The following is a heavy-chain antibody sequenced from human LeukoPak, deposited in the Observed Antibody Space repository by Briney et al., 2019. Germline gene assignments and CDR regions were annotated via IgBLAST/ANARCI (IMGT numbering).Heavy chain of an antibody. CDR1: GGSISTSSYY. CDR3: ARDPGSSSGY. V-gene: IGHV4-39*07. D-gene: IGHD6-6*01. CDR2: IYYSGST. Sequence: SETLSLTCTVSGGSISTSSYYWGWIRQSPGKGLEWIGSIYYSGSTYYNPSLKSRVTISVDTSKNQFSLKLSSVTAADTAVYYCARDPGSSSGYWGQGTLVTVSS. J-gene: IGHJ4*02.